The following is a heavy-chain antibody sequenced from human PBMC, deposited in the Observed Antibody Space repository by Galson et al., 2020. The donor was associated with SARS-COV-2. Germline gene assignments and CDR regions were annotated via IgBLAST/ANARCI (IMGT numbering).Heavy chain of an antibody. CDR1: GGSISSGGYS. V-gene: IGHV4-30-2*01. CDR3: ARSLKDYDTFTVYGFWYFDL. D-gene: IGHD3-9*01. CDR2: IYHSGST. Sequence: ASETLSLTCSVSGGSISSGGYSWSWIRQPPGKGLEWIGHIYHSGSTYYNPSSLKSRVTISVDRSNNQFSLKLSSVIAADTAVYYCARSLKDYDTFTVYGFWYFDLWGRGTLVTVSS. J-gene: IGHJ2*01.